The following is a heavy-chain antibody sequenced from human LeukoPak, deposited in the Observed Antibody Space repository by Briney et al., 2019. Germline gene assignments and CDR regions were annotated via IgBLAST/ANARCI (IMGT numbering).Heavy chain of an antibody. V-gene: IGHV4-59*11. CDR2: INYSGST. Sequence: SETLSLTCTVSDGSISNHYWSWIRQPPGKGLEWIGNINYSGSTKYNPSLKSRVVMSVDTSKNQFSLKLSSVTAADTAVYYCAKDIYGSGSYYGNGLDVWGRGTTATVSS. D-gene: IGHD3-10*01. CDR1: DGSISNHY. J-gene: IGHJ6*02. CDR3: AKDIYGSGSYYGNGLDV.